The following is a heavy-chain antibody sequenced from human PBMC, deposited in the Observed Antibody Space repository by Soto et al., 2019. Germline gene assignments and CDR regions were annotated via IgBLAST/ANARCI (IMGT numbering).Heavy chain of an antibody. CDR1: RGSTSSYY. D-gene: IGHD4-4*01. V-gene: IGHV4-59*01. CDR2: IYYSGST. Sequence: SETLSLTCTVSRGSTSSYYWSWIRQPPGKGLEWIGYIYYSGSTNYNPSLKSRVTISVDTSKNQFSLKLSSVTAADTSVYYCARVDYSNFYYYGMDVWGQGTTVTVSS. CDR3: ARVDYSNFYYYGMDV. J-gene: IGHJ6*02.